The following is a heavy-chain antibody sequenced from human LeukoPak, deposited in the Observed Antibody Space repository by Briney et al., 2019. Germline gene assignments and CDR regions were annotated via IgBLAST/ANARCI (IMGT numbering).Heavy chain of an antibody. CDR1: GFTFSSYS. J-gene: IGHJ2*01. Sequence: GGSLRLSCAASGFTFSSYSMNWVRQAPGKGLEWVSSISSSSSYIHYADSVKGRFTISRDNAKNSLYLQMNSLRAEDTAVYYCARDQITTFGVVIIGWYFDLWGRGTLVTVSS. V-gene: IGHV3-21*01. CDR3: ARDQITTFGVVIIGWYFDL. D-gene: IGHD3-3*01. CDR2: ISSSSSYI.